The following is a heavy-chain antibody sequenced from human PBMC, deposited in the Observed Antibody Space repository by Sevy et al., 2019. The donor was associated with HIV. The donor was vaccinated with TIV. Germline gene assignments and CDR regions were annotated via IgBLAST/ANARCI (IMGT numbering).Heavy chain of an antibody. V-gene: IGHV3-11*04. Sequence: GGSLRLSGAASGFTFSDYYMTWIRQAPGKGLEWVSFIISRGTTLLYADSVRGRLTISRDNARSLLYLQMNSLRGEDTAVYYCARWGLDRQWLAPFDSWGQGTLVTVSS. D-gene: IGHD6-19*01. J-gene: IGHJ4*02. CDR3: ARWGLDRQWLAPFDS. CDR2: IISRGTTL. CDR1: GFTFSDYY.